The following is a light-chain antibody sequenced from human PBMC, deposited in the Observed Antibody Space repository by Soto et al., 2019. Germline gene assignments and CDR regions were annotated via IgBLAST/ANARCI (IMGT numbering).Light chain of an antibody. CDR2: GAS. Sequence: EIALTQSPGTLSLSPGERATLSCRASQSVSSSYLAWYQQKLGQAPRLFIYGASSRATGIPDRFRGSGSGTDFTLTISRLEPEDFAVDYCQQYGSSPPNTFGQGTKLEIK. CDR3: QQYGSSPPNT. CDR1: QSVSSSY. V-gene: IGKV3-20*01. J-gene: IGKJ2*01.